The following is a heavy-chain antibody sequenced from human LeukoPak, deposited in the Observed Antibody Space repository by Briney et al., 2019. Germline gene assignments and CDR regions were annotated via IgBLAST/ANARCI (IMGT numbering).Heavy chain of an antibody. Sequence: SETLSLTCAVYGGSFSGYYWSWIRQPPGKGLEWIGEINHSGSTNYNPSLESRVTISVDTSKNQFSLKLSSVTAADTAVYYCARPRTLPYSSGWYGGFDYWGQGTLVTVSS. CDR3: ARPRTLPYSSGWYGGFDY. CDR1: GGSFSGYY. D-gene: IGHD6-19*01. V-gene: IGHV4-34*01. CDR2: INHSGST. J-gene: IGHJ4*02.